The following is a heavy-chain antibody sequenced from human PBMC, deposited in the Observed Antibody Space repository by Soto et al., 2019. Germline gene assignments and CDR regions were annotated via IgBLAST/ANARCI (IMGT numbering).Heavy chain of an antibody. CDR3: AGAPAREYQLLTLDY. CDR1: GGSISSYY. Sequence: QVQLQESGPGLVKPSETLSLTCTVSGGSISSYYWSWIRQPPGKGLEWIGYIYYSGSTNYNPSLKSRVTISVDTSKNQFSLKLSSVTAADTAVYYCAGAPAREYQLLTLDYWGQGTLVTVSS. D-gene: IGHD2-2*01. V-gene: IGHV4-59*08. CDR2: IYYSGST. J-gene: IGHJ4*02.